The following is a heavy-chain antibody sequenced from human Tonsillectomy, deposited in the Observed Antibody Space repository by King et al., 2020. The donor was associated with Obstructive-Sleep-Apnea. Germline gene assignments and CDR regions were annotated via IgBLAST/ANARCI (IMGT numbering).Heavy chain of an antibody. J-gene: IGHJ3*02. CDR3: AGGNGFRAFDI. Sequence: VQLVESGGGLVQPGGSLRLSCAASGFTFSGYSMNWVRQAPGKGLEWVAYISSSSKTIYYADSVKGRFTISRDNAKNSLYLQMNSLRAEDTAVYYCAGGNGFRAFDIWGQGTMVTVSS. D-gene: IGHD2-8*01. CDR1: GFTFSGYS. CDR2: ISSSSKTI. V-gene: IGHV3-48*04.